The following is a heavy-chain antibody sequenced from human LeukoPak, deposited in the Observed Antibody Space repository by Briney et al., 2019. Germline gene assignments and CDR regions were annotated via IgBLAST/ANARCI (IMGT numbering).Heavy chain of an antibody. V-gene: IGHV3-21*01. CDR1: GFTFSSYS. CDR2: ISSSSSYI. D-gene: IGHD3-22*01. J-gene: IGHJ4*02. Sequence: KSGRSLRLSCAASGFTFSSYSMNWVRQAPGKGLEWVSSISSSSSYIYYADSVKGRFTISRDNAKNSLYLQMNSLRAEDTAVYYCARARRSYSSGYYPPVDYWGQGTLVTVSS. CDR3: ARARRSYSSGYYPPVDY.